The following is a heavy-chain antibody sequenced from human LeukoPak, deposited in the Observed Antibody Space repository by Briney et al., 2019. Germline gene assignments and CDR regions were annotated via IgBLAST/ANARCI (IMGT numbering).Heavy chain of an antibody. CDR1: GGSFSGFY. CDR2: IDHGGGT. Sequence: SETLSLTCAVYGGSFSGFYWTWIRQPPGKGLEWIGEIDHGGGTSYNPSLKSRVTISLDTSKNQFSLKLTSVTAADTAVYYCARDKGGSAQYGMDVWGQGTTVTVSS. CDR3: ARDKGGSAQYGMDV. J-gene: IGHJ6*02. D-gene: IGHD3-10*01. V-gene: IGHV4-34*01.